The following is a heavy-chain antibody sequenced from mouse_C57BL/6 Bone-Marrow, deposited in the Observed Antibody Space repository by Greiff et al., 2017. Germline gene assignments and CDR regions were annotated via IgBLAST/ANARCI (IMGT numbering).Heavy chain of an antibody. CDR1: DYEFPSHD. J-gene: IGHJ1*03. CDR2: INSDGGCT. V-gene: IGHV5-2*01. CDR3: ARHITTVVARYFDV. D-gene: IGHD1-1*01. Sequence: EVKLVESGGGLVQPGESLKLSCESTDYEFPSHDMSWVSKTPEKRLELVAAINSDGGCTYYPDTMERRFIISRDNTKKTLYLQMGSRRSEDAAVYYCARHITTVVARYFDVWGTGTTVTVSS.